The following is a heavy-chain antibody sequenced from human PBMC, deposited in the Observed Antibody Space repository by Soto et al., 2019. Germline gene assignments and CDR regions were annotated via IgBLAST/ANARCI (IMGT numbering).Heavy chain of an antibody. J-gene: IGHJ3*02. CDR2: IWYDGSNK. D-gene: IGHD6-13*01. CDR1: GFTFSSYG. Sequence: PGGSLRLSYAASGFTFSSYGMHWVRQAPGKGLEWVAVIWYDGSNKYYADSVKGRFTISRDNSKNTLYLQMNSLRAEDTAVYYCAREGRIAAAGTIDAFDIWGQGTMVTVSS. CDR3: AREGRIAAAGTIDAFDI. V-gene: IGHV3-33*01.